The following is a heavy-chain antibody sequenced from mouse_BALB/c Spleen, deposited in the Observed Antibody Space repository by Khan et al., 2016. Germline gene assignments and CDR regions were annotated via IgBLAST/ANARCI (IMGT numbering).Heavy chain of an antibody. V-gene: IGHV11-2*02. CDR2: INSDGSAI. Sequence: EVQLLETGGGLVQPGGSRGLSCEGSGFTFSGFWMSWVRQTPGKTLEWIGDINSDGSAINYAPSIKDRFTIFRDNDKSTLYLQMSNVRSEDTATYFGMRYSCYWYFDVWGAGTTVTVSS. CDR1: GFTFSGFW. J-gene: IGHJ1*01. CDR3: MRYSCYWYFDV. D-gene: IGHD2-12*01.